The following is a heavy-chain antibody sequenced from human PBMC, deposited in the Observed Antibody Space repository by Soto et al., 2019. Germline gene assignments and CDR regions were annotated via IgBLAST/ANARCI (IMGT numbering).Heavy chain of an antibody. CDR2: INHSGST. D-gene: IGHD5-18*01. V-gene: IGHV4-34*01. CDR3: ARGMDRAKIAC. Sequence: QVQLQQWGAGLLKPSETLSLTCAVYGGSFSGYYWSWIRQPPGKGLEWIGGINHSGSTTYNPSLNSRVTISADMSKNQFSLKLTSVTAADTAVYYCARGMDRAKIACWGQGTLVTVSS. CDR1: GGSFSGYY. J-gene: IGHJ4*02.